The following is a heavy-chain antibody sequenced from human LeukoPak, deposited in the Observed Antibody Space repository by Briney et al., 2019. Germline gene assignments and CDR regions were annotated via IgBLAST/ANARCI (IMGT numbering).Heavy chain of an antibody. CDR1: GGSFSTYA. Sequence: ASAKVSCKASGGSFSTYAISWVRQAPGQGLEWMGGIIPFFGTPSYAQKFHGRVTITADESTNTAYMEVSSLRSEDTALYYCARYKVPPHQDSSMVPGVYYYYGMDVWGLGTTVTVSS. V-gene: IGHV1-69*13. CDR2: IIPFFGTP. D-gene: IGHD3-10*01. CDR3: ARYKVPPHQDSSMVPGVYYYYGMDV. J-gene: IGHJ6*02.